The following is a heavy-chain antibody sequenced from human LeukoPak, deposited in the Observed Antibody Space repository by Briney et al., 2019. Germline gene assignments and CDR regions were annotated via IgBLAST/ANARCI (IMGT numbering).Heavy chain of an antibody. CDR1: GGSISSYY. J-gene: IGHJ4*02. D-gene: IGHD6-13*01. CDR3: AGYSSSWYYFDY. Sequence: SETLSLTCTVSGGSISSYYWSWIRQPAGKGLEWIGRIYTSGSTNYNPSLKSRVTISVDTSKNQFSLKLSSVTAADTAVYYCAGYSSSWYYFDYWGQGTLVTVSS. V-gene: IGHV4-4*07. CDR2: IYTSGST.